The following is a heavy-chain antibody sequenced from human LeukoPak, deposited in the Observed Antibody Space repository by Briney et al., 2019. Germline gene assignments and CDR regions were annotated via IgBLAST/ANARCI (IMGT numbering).Heavy chain of an antibody. Sequence: SETLSLTCTVSGGSITSDYWSWIRQPAGKGLEWIGRIFTSGSSTYNPSLKSRVTMSLDTSKNEFYLELSSVTAADTAIYFCSRGGANDLWGQGTLVTVSS. D-gene: IGHD4/OR15-4a*01. CDR1: GGSITSDY. J-gene: IGHJ5*02. V-gene: IGHV4-4*07. CDR2: IFTSGSS. CDR3: SRGGANDL.